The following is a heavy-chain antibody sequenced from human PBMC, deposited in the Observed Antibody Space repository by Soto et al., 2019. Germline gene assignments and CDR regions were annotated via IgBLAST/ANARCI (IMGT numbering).Heavy chain of an antibody. CDR3: AKKIGDYYYYGMDV. CDR1: GFTFSSYA. CDR2: ISGSGGST. J-gene: IGHJ6*02. V-gene: IGHV3-23*01. Sequence: EVQLLESGGGLVQPGGSLRLSCAASGFTFSSYAMSWVRQAPGKGLEWVSAISGSGGSTYYADSVKGRFTISRDNSKNTLSLQMNSLRAEDTAVYYCAKKIGDYYYYGMDVWGQGTTVTVSS. D-gene: IGHD3-3*01.